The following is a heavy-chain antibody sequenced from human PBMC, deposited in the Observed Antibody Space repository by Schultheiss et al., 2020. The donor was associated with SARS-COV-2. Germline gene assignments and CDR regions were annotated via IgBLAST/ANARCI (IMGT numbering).Heavy chain of an antibody. CDR3: AREVGYYCSGPCAD. CDR1: GFTFSSYA. CDR2: ISSSSSYI. Sequence: GESLNISCAASGFTFSSYAMHWVRQAPGKGLEWVSSISSSSSYIYYADSVKGRFTISRDNAKNSLYLQMNSLRAEDTAVYYCAREVGYYCSGPCADWGQGTLVTVSS. J-gene: IGHJ4*02. V-gene: IGHV3-21*01. D-gene: IGHD3-10*01.